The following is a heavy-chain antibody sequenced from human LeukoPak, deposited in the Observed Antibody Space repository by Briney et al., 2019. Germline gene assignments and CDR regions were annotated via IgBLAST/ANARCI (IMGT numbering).Heavy chain of an antibody. V-gene: IGHV3-74*01. Sequence: PGGTLRLSCAASGFTFSRYWMHWVRQGPGKGLGGVSRVNPDGSSITYADSVKGRFTSSRDNAKNTLYLQMSRLRVEDTAVYYCGRGGIYGDYWGQGVLVTVSS. D-gene: IGHD3-16*01. CDR2: VNPDGSSI. J-gene: IGHJ4*02. CDR1: GFTFSRYW. CDR3: GRGGIYGDY.